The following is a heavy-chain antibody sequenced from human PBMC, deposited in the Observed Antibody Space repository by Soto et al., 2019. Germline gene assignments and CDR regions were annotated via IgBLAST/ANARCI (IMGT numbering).Heavy chain of an antibody. CDR2: IYYSGST. D-gene: IGHD4-17*01. CDR1: GGSISSGGYY. Sequence: QVQLQESGPGLVKPSQTLSLTCTVSGGSISSGGYYWSWIRQHPGKGLEWIGYIYYSGSTYYNPPLKSRDTISVDTSKNQFSLKLSSVTAADTAVYCCARDSTVTTMGWFDPWGQGTLVTVSS. CDR3: ARDSTVTTMGWFDP. J-gene: IGHJ5*02. V-gene: IGHV4-31*03.